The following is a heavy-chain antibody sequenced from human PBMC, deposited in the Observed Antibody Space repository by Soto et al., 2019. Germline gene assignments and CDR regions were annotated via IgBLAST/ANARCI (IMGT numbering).Heavy chain of an antibody. CDR1: GFTFSSYS. V-gene: IGHV3-21*01. CDR3: ARDSLRFLEWFYHY. Sequence: GGSLRLSCAASGFTFSSYSMNWVRQAPGKGLEWVSSISSSSSYIYYADSVKGRFTISRDNAKNSLYLQMNSLRAEDTAVYYCARDSLRFLEWFYHYWGQGTLVTVSS. CDR2: ISSSSSYI. D-gene: IGHD3-3*01. J-gene: IGHJ4*02.